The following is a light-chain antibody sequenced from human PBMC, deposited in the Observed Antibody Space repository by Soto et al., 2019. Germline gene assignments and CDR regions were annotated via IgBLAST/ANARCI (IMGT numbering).Light chain of an antibody. Sequence: EIVLTQSPGTLSLSPGERATLSCRASQSISSSSLAWYQQKPGQSPRLLIYAASSMAIDIPDRFSGSGSETDLTLTISSRELEDFTVYYCQQYGSSPPYPFGQGTKLEIK. CDR3: QQYGSSPPYP. J-gene: IGKJ2*01. V-gene: IGKV3-20*01. CDR2: AAS. CDR1: QSISSSS.